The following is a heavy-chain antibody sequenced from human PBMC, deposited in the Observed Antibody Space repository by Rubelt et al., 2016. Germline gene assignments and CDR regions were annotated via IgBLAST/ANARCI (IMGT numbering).Heavy chain of an antibody. CDR3: AGRFYSDGSCYSVYY. Sequence: QVQLQESGPGLVKPSETLSLTCTVYGGSFSGFYWTWIRQPPGRGLEWIGEVDHRGTTNYNPALKSRVTISADTSKNQFSPKMKSVTAADTAVYYSAGRFYSDGSCYSVYYWGQGTLITVSS. CDR2: VDHRGTT. D-gene: IGHD2-15*01. V-gene: IGHV4-34*01. CDR1: GGSFSGFY. J-gene: IGHJ4*02.